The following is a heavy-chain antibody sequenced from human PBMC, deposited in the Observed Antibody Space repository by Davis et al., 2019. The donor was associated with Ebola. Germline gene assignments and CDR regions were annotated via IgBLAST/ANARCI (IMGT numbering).Heavy chain of an antibody. CDR1: GGSISSYY. J-gene: IGHJ4*02. V-gene: IGHV4-59*01. D-gene: IGHD5-24*01. CDR2: IYYSGST. CDR3: ASSARDGYNLDFDY. Sequence: PSETLSLTCTVPGGSISSYYWSWIRQPPGKGLEWIGYIYYSGSTNYNPSLKSRVTISVDTSKNQFSLKLSSVTAADTAVYYCASSARDGYNLDFDYWGQGTLVTVSS.